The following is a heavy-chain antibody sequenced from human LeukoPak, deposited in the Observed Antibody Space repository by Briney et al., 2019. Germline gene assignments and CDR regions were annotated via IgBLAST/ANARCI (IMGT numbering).Heavy chain of an antibody. CDR2: IYSDGAT. D-gene: IGHD4/OR15-4a*01. V-gene: IGHV3-66*01. J-gene: IGHJ3*02. CDR3: ARVAYYRVTMGQITDAFDI. CDR1: GFTVSSYY. Sequence: GGSLRLSCTASGFTVSSYYMAWVRQAPGKGLECVSFIYSDGATKYADSVRGRFIISRDNSKSTLFLQMNSLRAEDTALYYCARVAYYRVTMGQITDAFDIWGRGTVVTVSP.